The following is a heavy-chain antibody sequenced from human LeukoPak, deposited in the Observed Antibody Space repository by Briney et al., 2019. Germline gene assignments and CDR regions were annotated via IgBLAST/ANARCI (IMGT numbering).Heavy chain of an antibody. CDR1: GFTFSSYA. D-gene: IGHD1-26*01. Sequence: QPGGSLRLSCEASGFTFSSYAMSWVGQAPGKGLEWVSAISGSGVTTHYAGSVKGRFSISRDNSKNTLYLQMNSLRAEDTALYYCAKKVVVGATPPYSDFQDWGQGTLVTVSS. CDR3: AKKVVVGATPPYSDFQD. J-gene: IGHJ1*01. CDR2: ISGSGVTT. V-gene: IGHV3-23*01.